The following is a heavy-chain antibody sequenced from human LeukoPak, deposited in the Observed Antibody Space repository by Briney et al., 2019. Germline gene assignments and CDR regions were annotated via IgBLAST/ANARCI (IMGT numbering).Heavy chain of an antibody. Sequence: GGSLRLSCAASGFIFEDYTMHWVRQAPGKPLEWVSLISWDGTTYYADSVKGRFTISRDNSKDSLYLQVDALRSEDTAFYFCVNDLSYESSGSFFDLWGQGTLVTVS. J-gene: IGHJ4*02. CDR3: VNDLSYESSGSFFDL. CDR2: ISWDGTT. CDR1: GFIFEDYT. D-gene: IGHD3-22*01. V-gene: IGHV3-43*01.